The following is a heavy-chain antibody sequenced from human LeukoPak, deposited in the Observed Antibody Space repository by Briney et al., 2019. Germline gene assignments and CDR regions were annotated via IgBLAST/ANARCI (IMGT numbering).Heavy chain of an antibody. CDR1: GFTLSNYA. V-gene: IGHV3-23*01. D-gene: IGHD5-12*01. CDR2: IHYNGVST. J-gene: IGHJ4*02. CDR3: AKVIREVDMSHDY. Sequence: GGSLRLSCAASGFTLSNYAMSWVRQAPGKGLEWVSSIHYNGVSTYYADSVKGRFTISRDYSKNTLYLQMNSLRVEDTAVYYCAKVIREVDMSHDYWGQGALVTVSS.